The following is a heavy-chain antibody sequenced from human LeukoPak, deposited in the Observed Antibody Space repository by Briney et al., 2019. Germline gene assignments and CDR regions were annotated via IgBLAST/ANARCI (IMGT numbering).Heavy chain of an antibody. V-gene: IGHV4-59*08. CDR1: GVSISSYD. D-gene: IGHD3-16*01. CDR3: GVMITFGGAFDY. Sequence: SETLSLTCTASGVSISSYDRSWVRQPPGKGLEWVGYIYYSGSTNYNPSLKSRVTISVDTSKNQFSLKLSSVTAADTAVYYCGVMITFGGAFDYWGQGTLVTVSS. CDR2: IYYSGST. J-gene: IGHJ4*02.